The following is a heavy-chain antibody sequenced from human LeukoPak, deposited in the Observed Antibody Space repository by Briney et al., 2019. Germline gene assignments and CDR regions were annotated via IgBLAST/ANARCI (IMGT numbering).Heavy chain of an antibody. D-gene: IGHD6-6*01. Sequence: SETLSLTCTVSGGSISSSSYYWGWIRQPPGKGLEWIGSIYYSGSTYYNPSLKSRVTISVDTSKNQFSLRLSSVTAADTAVYYCARPGYSSSPDDAFDIWGQGTMVTVSS. CDR2: IYYSGST. V-gene: IGHV4-39*01. CDR1: GGSISSSSYY. CDR3: ARPGYSSSPDDAFDI. J-gene: IGHJ3*02.